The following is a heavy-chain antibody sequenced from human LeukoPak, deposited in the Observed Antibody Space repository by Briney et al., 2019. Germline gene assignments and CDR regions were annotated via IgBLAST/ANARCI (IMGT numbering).Heavy chain of an antibody. CDR2: VYYTGSF. D-gene: IGHD5-12*01. CDR1: GGAISNFY. V-gene: IGHV4-59*01. J-gene: IGHJ4*02. Sequence: SQTLSLTCTVSGGAISNFYWSWIRQPPGKGLEWIGYVYYTGSFNYNPSLKSRVTISVDTSKNQFSLRLRSVTAADTAVYYCGRSEVATIIGNWGQGTVVTVSS. CDR3: GRSEVATIIGN.